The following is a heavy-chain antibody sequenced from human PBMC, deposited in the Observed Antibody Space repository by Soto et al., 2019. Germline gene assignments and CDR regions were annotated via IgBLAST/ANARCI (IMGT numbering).Heavy chain of an antibody. CDR2: IDWDDDK. CDR3: TRMSGGWYYFDY. D-gene: IGHD3-16*01. V-gene: IGHV2-70*11. CDR1: GFSLTTSGRS. Sequence: SGPTLVNPTQTRTLTCTFSGFSLTTSGRSGSWMGQRPGKAPEWLARIDWDDDKYSSASLKTRLTISKDTYENQVVLTTTNLDPVDTATYYCTRMSGGWYYFDYWGQGTLVTVSS. J-gene: IGHJ4*02.